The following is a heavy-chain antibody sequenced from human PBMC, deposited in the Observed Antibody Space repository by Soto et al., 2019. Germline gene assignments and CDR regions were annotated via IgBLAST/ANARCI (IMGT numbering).Heavy chain of an antibody. CDR3: AKDLPGYGDYGDAFDI. CDR1: GFTFSSYA. CDR2: ISGSGGST. Sequence: EVQLLESGGGLVQPGGSLRLSCAASGFTFSSYAMSWVRQAPGKGLEWVSAISGSGGSTYYADSVKGRFTISRDNYKNTLYLQMNSLRAEDTAVYYCAKDLPGYGDYGDAFDIWGQGTMVTVSS. J-gene: IGHJ3*02. D-gene: IGHD4-17*01. V-gene: IGHV3-23*01.